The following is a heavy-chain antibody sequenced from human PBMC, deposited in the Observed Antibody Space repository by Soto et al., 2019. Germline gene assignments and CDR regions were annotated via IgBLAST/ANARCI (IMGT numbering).Heavy chain of an antibody. Sequence: GGSLRLSCASCGFTVSSYAMHLVRQDPGKGLEWVAVISYDGSNKYYADSVKGRFTISRDNSKNTLYLQMNSLRAEDTAVYYCARDLVVVPAAMPGDYYYGMDVWGQGTTVTVSS. CDR1: GFTVSSYA. CDR2: ISYDGSNK. J-gene: IGHJ6*02. V-gene: IGHV3-30-3*01. D-gene: IGHD2-2*01. CDR3: ARDLVVVPAAMPGDYYYGMDV.